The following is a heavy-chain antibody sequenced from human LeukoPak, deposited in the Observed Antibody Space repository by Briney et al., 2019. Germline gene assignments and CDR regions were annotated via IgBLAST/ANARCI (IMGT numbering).Heavy chain of an antibody. CDR3: ARLTRLSTSPDRYYLDY. CDR2: IYTSGGT. Sequence: SETLSLTCTVSGDSISSYYWSWIRQPPGKGLEWIGYIYTSGGTNYIPSLKGRVTISIDTSKIQFSLKLSSVTAADSAVYYCARLTRLSTSPDRYYLDYWGQGTLVTVSS. CDR1: GDSISSYY. J-gene: IGHJ4*02. D-gene: IGHD6-6*01. V-gene: IGHV4-4*09.